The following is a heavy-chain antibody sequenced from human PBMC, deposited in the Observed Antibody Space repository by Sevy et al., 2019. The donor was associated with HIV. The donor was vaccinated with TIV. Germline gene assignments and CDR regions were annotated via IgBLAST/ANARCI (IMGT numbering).Heavy chain of an antibody. Sequence: GGSLRLSCAASGFTFSSYAMSRVRQAPGKGLEWVSAISGSGGSTYYADSVKGRFTISRDNSKNTLYLQMNSLRAEDTAVYYCAKVSYSSGWSAIFDYWGQGTLVTVSS. J-gene: IGHJ4*02. D-gene: IGHD6-19*01. CDR1: GFTFSSYA. V-gene: IGHV3-23*01. CDR2: ISGSGGST. CDR3: AKVSYSSGWSAIFDY.